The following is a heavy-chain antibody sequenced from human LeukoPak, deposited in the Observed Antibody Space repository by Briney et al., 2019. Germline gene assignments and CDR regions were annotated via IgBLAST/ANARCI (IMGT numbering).Heavy chain of an antibody. CDR3: AREREYQLLLDAFDI. Sequence: GGSLRLSCAASGFTFDDYGMSWVRQAPGKGLEWVSGINWNGGSTGYADSVKGRFTISRDNAKNSLYLQMNSLRAEDTALYHCAREREYQLLLDAFDIWGQGTMVTVSS. CDR2: INWNGGST. CDR1: GFTFDDYG. D-gene: IGHD2-2*01. V-gene: IGHV3-20*01. J-gene: IGHJ3*02.